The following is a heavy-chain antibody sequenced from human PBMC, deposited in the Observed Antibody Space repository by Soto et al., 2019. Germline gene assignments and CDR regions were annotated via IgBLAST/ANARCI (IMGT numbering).Heavy chain of an antibody. Sequence: GGSLRLSCAASGFTYISYAMSWVRQAAGKGLEWVSAISGSGGSTYYADSVKGRFTISRDNSKNTLYLQMNSLRAEDTAVYYCAKDLGRAMSGYSDYWGQGTLVTVSS. D-gene: IGHD3-10*02. CDR3: AKDLGRAMSGYSDY. CDR1: GFTYISYA. J-gene: IGHJ4*02. CDR2: ISGSGGST. V-gene: IGHV3-23*01.